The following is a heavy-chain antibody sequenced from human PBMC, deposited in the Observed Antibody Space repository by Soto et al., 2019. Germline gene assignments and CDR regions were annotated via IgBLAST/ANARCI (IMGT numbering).Heavy chain of an antibody. Sequence: PGGSLRLSCEVSGFMFSSHWMAWVRQAPGRGLEWVANINHHGGETYYGDSVKGRFTISRDNTKNSLYLQMNSLRAEDTAVYYFAINSRSAAIFFPSGQGTQVTVSS. CDR3: AINSRSAAIFFP. CDR2: INHHGGET. V-gene: IGHV3-7*01. CDR1: GFMFSSHW. J-gene: IGHJ5*02. D-gene: IGHD3-22*01.